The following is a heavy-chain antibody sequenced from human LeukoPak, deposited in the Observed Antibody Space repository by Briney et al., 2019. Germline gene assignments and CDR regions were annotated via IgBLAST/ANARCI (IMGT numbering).Heavy chain of an antibody. Sequence: SETLSLTCTASGDSISSGSYHWSWIRQPPGKGLEWIAYIYYSGSTNYNPSLKSRVTISVDTSKNQFSLKLSSVTAADTAVYYCARVKGSGWSPFDFWGQGTLVTVSS. J-gene: IGHJ4*02. CDR1: GDSISSGSYH. CDR3: ARVKGSGWSPFDF. CDR2: IYYSGST. V-gene: IGHV4-61*01. D-gene: IGHD6-19*01.